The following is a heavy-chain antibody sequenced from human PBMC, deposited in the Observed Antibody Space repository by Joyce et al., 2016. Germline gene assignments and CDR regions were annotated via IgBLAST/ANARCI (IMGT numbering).Heavy chain of an antibody. CDR1: GGSISDHY. J-gene: IGHJ3*02. CDR2: IYYSGST. Sequence: QVQLQESGSGLVKPSETLSLTCTVSGGSISDHYWSWIRQPPGKRLEWIGYIYYSGSTKYIPSLKSRVTISMDTSKIQFSLRLRSVTAADTAVYYCARDLRGGYAFDIWGQGTMVTVSS. V-gene: IGHV4-59*11. CDR3: ARDLRGGYAFDI. D-gene: IGHD2-15*01.